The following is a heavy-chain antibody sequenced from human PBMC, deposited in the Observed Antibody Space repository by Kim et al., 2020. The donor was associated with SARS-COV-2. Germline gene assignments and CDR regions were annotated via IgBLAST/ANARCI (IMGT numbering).Heavy chain of an antibody. J-gene: IGHJ1*01. Sequence: HSGSSNYNPPLKSRVSMSVDTSKNQFSLKLSSVTAADTAVYYCAAGAPGHWGQGTLVTVSS. CDR2: HSGSS. CDR3: AAGAPGH. V-gene: IGHV4-34*01.